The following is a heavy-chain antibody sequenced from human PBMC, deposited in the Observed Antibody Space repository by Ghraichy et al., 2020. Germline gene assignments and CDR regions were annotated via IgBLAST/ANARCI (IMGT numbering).Heavy chain of an antibody. CDR1: GGTFSSYA. J-gene: IGHJ4*02. D-gene: IGHD4-17*01. CDR3: ERNSGPLTTLTTGLDY. Sequence: SVKVSCKASGGTFSSYAISWVRQAPGQGLEWMGGIIPIFGTANYAQKFQGRVTITADESTSTAYMELSSLRSEDTAVYYCERNSGPLTTLTTGLDYWGQGTLVTVSS. V-gene: IGHV1-69*13. CDR2: IIPIFGTA.